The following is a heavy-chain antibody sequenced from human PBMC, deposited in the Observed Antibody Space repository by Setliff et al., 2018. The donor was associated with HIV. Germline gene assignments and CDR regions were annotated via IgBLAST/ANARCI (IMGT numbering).Heavy chain of an antibody. Sequence: PSETLSLTCTVXGGSISSSTYYWGWIRQPPGKGLEWIGTXXYSGSTYYNPSLKXXLTXSVDTSKNXXXLXLGSVTAXXXXXXXRARXXXXXXXXSXXYWGQGT. CDR3: ARXXXXXXXXSXXY. CDR1: GGSISSSTYY. J-gene: IGHJ4*02. CDR2: XXYSGST. V-gene: IGHV4-39*01.